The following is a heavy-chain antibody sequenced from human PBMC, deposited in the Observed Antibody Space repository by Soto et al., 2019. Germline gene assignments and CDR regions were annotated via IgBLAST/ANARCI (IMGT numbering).Heavy chain of an antibody. CDR1: GGTFSSYG. CDR2: ISAYNGNT. J-gene: IGHJ3*02. V-gene: IGHV1-18*01. D-gene: IGHD1-26*01. CDR3: ARDLEWELLRGGDAFDI. Sequence: ASVKVSCKASGGTFSSYGISWVRQAPGQGLEWMGWISAYNGNTNYAQKLQGRVTMTTDTSTSTAYMELRSLRSDDTAVYYCARDLEWELLRGGDAFDIWGQGTMVTVSS.